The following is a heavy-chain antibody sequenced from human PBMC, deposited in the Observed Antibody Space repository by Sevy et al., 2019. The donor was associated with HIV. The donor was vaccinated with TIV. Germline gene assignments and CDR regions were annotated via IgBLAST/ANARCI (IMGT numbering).Heavy chain of an antibody. Sequence: ASVKVSCKASGYTFTGYYMHWVRQAPGQGLEWMGWINPNSGGTNCAQKFQGRVTMTRDTSISTAYMELSRLRSDDTAVYYCARDRAPDYYYDSSGYYYPWGQGTLVTVSS. CDR1: GYTFTGYY. V-gene: IGHV1-2*02. D-gene: IGHD3-22*01. CDR2: INPNSGGT. CDR3: ARDRAPDYYYDSSGYYYP. J-gene: IGHJ5*02.